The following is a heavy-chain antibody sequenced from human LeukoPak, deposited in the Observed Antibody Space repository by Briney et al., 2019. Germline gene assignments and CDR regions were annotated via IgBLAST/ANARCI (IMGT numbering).Heavy chain of an antibody. CDR3: ARRGITMVRYDY. CDR2: INHSGST. CDR1: GGSISSYY. J-gene: IGHJ4*02. V-gene: IGHV4-34*01. Sequence: SETLSLTCTVSGGSISSYYWNWIRQPPGKGLEWIGEINHSGSTYYNPSLKGRVTISVDTSKNQFSLKLSSVTAADTAVYYCARRGITMVRYDYWGQGTLVTVSS. D-gene: IGHD3-10*01.